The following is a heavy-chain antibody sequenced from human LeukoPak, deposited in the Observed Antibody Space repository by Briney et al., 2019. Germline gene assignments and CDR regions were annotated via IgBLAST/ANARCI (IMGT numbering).Heavy chain of an antibody. CDR2: INSDGSST. V-gene: IGHV3-74*01. D-gene: IGHD2-8*01. J-gene: IGHJ3*01. CDR3: ARVQGHPPNGLDV. CDR1: GFIFSSYW. Sequence: GESLRLSCAASGFIFSSYWMHWVRQAPGKGLVWVSRINSDGSSTSYADSVKGRFTISRDNAKNTLYLQMNSLRAEDTAVYYCARVQGHPPNGLDVWGQGTMVTVSS.